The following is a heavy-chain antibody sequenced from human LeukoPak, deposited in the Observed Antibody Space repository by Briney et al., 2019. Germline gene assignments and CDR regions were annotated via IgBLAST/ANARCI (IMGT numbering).Heavy chain of an antibody. J-gene: IGHJ3*02. CDR3: ARTVTSDAFDI. D-gene: IGHD4-17*01. V-gene: IGHV1-46*01. Sequence: GASVKVSCKASGYTFTSYCMHWVRQAPGQGLEWMGIINPSGGSTSHAQKFQGRVTMTRDTSTSTVYMELSSLRSEDTAVYYCARTVTSDAFDIWGQGTMVTVSS. CDR2: INPSGGST. CDR1: GYTFTSYC.